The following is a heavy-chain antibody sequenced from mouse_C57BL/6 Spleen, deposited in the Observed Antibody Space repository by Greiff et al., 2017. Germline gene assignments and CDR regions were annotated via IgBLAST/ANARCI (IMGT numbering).Heavy chain of an antibody. CDR2: IYPRSGNT. Sequence: VQLQQSGAELARPGASVKLSCKASGYTFTSYGISWVKQRTGQGLEWIGEIYPRSGNTYYNEQFKGKATLTADKSSSTAYMELRSLTSEDSAVYFCERGRVYGSSYVLDAMDYGGQGTSVTVSS. CDR1: GYTFTSYG. D-gene: IGHD1-1*01. J-gene: IGHJ4*01. V-gene: IGHV1-81*01. CDR3: ERGRVYGSSYVLDAMDY.